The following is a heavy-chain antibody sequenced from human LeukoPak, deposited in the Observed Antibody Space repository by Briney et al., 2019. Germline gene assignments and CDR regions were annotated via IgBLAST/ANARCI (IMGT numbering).Heavy chain of an antibody. CDR2: IYHSGST. CDR1: GYSISSGYY. D-gene: IGHD2-15*01. J-gene: IGHJ4*02. V-gene: IGHV4-38-2*01. Sequence: SETPSLTCAVSGYSISSGYYWGWIRQPPGKGLEWIGSIYHSGSTYYNPSLKSRVTISVDTSKNQFSLKLSSVTAADTAVYYCASGEGVVVAAGRDWGQGTLVTVSS. CDR3: ASGEGVVVAAGRD.